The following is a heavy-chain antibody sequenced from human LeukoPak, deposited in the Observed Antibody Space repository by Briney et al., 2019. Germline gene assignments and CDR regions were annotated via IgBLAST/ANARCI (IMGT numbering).Heavy chain of an antibody. CDR2: ISYDGSNK. D-gene: IGHD2-15*01. CDR3: ARETCSGGSCYLFDY. J-gene: IGHJ4*02. V-gene: IGHV3-30*04. CDR1: GFTFSSYA. Sequence: GGSLRLSCAASGFTFSSYAMHWVRQAPGKGLEWVAVISYDGSNKYYADSVKGRFTISRDNSKNTLYLQMNSLRAEDTAVYYCARETCSGGSCYLFDYWGQGTLVTVSS.